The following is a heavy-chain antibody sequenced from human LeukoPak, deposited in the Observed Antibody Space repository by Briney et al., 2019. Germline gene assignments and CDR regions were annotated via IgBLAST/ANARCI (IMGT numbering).Heavy chain of an antibody. CDR3: ARGVSMPCSSTSCYWYYFDY. J-gene: IGHJ4*02. V-gene: IGHV4-34*01. CDR1: GGSMNNFY. Sequence: SETLSLTCNVSGGSMNNFYWSWIRQPPGKGLEWIGEINHSGSTNYNPSLKSRVTISVDTSKNQFSLKLSSVTAADTAVYYCARGVSMPCSSTSCYWYYFDYWGQGTLVTVSS. CDR2: INHSGST. D-gene: IGHD2-2*01.